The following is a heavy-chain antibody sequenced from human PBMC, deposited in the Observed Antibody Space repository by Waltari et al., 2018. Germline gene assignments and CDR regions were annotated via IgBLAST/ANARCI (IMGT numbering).Heavy chain of an antibody. J-gene: IGHJ4*02. V-gene: IGHV4-59*01. CDR2: IYYSGST. D-gene: IGHD6-19*01. CDR3: ARVTFSGLDY. CDR1: GGSISSYY. Sequence: QVQLQESGSGLVKPSETLSLTCTVSGGSISSYYWSWIRQPPGKGLEWIGYIYYSGSTNYNPSLKSRVTISLDTSKNRFSLRLSTVTAADTAVYCCARVTFSGLDYWGQGTLVTVSS.